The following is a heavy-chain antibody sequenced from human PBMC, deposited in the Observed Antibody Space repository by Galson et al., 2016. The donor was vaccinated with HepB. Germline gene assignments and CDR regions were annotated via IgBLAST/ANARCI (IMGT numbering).Heavy chain of an antibody. CDR1: GGSNSSGGYY. Sequence: TLLLSSTVSGGSNSSGGYYWSWIRQHPGKGLEWIGYIYYSGSTYYNPPLRSRVTISADTSKNQFSLKLSSGTAADTAVYYWASWGYSSSRYSDYWGQGTLVTVSS. V-gene: IGHV4-31*03. CDR2: IYYSGST. D-gene: IGHD6-13*01. J-gene: IGHJ4*02. CDR3: ASWGYSSSRYSDY.